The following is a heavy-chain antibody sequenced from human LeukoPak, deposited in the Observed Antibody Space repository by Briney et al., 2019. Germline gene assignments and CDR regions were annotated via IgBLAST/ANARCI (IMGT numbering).Heavy chain of an antibody. CDR2: INHSGST. CDR1: GGPFSGYY. J-gene: IGHJ5*02. V-gene: IGHV4-34*01. D-gene: IGHD2-2*01. Sequence: SETLSLTCAVYGGPFSGYYWSWIRQPPGKGLEWIGEINHSGSTNYNPSLKSRVTISVDTSKNQFSLKLSSVTAADTAVYYCARFLKLVVPASRPLPRRLNWFDPWGQGTLVTVSS. CDR3: ARFLKLVVPASRPLPRRLNWFDP.